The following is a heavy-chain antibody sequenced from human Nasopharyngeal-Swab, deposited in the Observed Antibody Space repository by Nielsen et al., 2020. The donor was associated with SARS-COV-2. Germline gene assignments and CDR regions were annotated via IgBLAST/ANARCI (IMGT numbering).Heavy chain of an antibody. CDR1: GFTFSSYA. CDR3: ALDPRSGGY. Sequence: GGSLRLSCAASGFTFSSYAMHWVRQAPGKGLEWVAVISYDGSNKYYADSVKGRFTISRDNSKNTLYPQMNSLRAEDTAVYYCALDPRSGGYWGQGTLVTVSS. V-gene: IGHV3-30*04. CDR2: ISYDGSNK. D-gene: IGHD6-25*01. J-gene: IGHJ4*02.